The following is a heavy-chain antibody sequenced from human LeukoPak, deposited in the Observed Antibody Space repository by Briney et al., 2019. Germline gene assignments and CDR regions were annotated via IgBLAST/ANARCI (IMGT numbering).Heavy chain of an antibody. CDR3: ARVAAPRRYESSGYYQYYFDY. CDR2: INWNGGSI. V-gene: IGHV3-20*04. D-gene: IGHD3-22*01. Sequence: PGGSLRLSCAASGFNFDDYAMSWVRQAPGKGLERVSGINWNGGSIGYADSVKGRFTLSRDNAKNSLYLQMTSLRAEDTAFYYCARVAAPRRYESSGYYQYYFDYWGQGTLVPVSS. J-gene: IGHJ4*02. CDR1: GFNFDDYA.